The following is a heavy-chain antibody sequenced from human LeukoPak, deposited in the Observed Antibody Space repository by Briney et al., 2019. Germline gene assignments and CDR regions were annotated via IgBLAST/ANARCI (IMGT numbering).Heavy chain of an antibody. CDR2: ISYDGSNK. D-gene: IGHD5-18*01. J-gene: IGHJ4*02. CDR3: AKQWSSAAMVTGLIWFDY. CDR1: GFTFSSYG. V-gene: IGHV3-30*18. Sequence: GGSLRLSCAASGFTFSSYGMHWVRQAPGKGLEWVAVISYDGSNKYYADSVKGRFTISRDNSKNTLYLQMNSLRAEDTAVYYCAKQWSSAAMVTGLIWFDYWGQGTLVTVSS.